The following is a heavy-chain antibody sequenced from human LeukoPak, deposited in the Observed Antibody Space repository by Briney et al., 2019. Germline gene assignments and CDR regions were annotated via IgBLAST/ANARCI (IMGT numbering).Heavy chain of an antibody. D-gene: IGHD5-24*01. Sequence: PGGSLRLSCAASGFTFKNYSMNWVRQAPGKGLEWVSSITSGGTFTYYADSVKGRFTISRDNPKNSLYVQMNSLRAEDTAVYYCARVLWLQAWGQGTLVTVSS. CDR3: ARVLWLQA. CDR2: ITSGGTFT. CDR1: GFTFKNYS. J-gene: IGHJ5*02. V-gene: IGHV3-21*01.